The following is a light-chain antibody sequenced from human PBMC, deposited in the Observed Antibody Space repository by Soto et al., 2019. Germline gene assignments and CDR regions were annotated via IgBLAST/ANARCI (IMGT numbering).Light chain of an antibody. Sequence: EIVLTQSLATLSLSPGERATLSCRASQSVSSYLAWYQQKPGQAPRLLIYDASNRATGIPARFSGSGSGTHFPLTISSLEPEDFAVYYCQQRSNWPPYTFGQGTKVEIK. CDR2: DAS. J-gene: IGKJ1*01. V-gene: IGKV3-11*01. CDR3: QQRSNWPPYT. CDR1: QSVSSY.